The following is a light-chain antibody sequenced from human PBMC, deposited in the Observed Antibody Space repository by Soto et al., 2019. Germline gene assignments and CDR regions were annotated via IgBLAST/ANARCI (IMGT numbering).Light chain of an antibody. Sequence: QSVLTQPASVSGSPGQSITISCTGTSSDVGGYNYVSWYQQHPGKAPKLMIYEVSNRPSGVSNRFSGSKSGNTASLTISGLQAEDVADYYCSSYTITGTYVFGTGSKVTVL. J-gene: IGLJ1*01. CDR2: EVS. V-gene: IGLV2-14*01. CDR1: SSDVGGYNY. CDR3: SSYTITGTYV.